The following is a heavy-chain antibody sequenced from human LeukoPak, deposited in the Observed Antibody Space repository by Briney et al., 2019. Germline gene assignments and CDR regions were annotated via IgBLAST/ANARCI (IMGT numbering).Heavy chain of an antibody. CDR2: IIPIFGTA. CDR1: GGTFSSYA. V-gene: IGHV1-69*13. Sequence: GASVKVSCKASGGTFSSYAISWVRQAPGQGLEWMGGIIPIFGTANYAQKFQGRVTITADESTSTAYMELSSLRSEDTAVYYCARVVGYSSGWYGYFQHWGQGTLVTVSS. CDR3: ARVVGYSSGWYGYFQH. D-gene: IGHD6-19*01. J-gene: IGHJ1*01.